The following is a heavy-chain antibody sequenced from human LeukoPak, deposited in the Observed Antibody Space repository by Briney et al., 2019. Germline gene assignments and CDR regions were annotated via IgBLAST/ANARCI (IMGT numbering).Heavy chain of an antibody. CDR1: GYTFTSYG. J-gene: IGHJ6*03. CDR2: ISAYNGNT. CDR3: ARGTLELRSHHLSGYYYYMDV. V-gene: IGHV1-18*01. Sequence: GASVKVSCKASGYTFTSYGISWVRQAPGQGLEWMGWISAYNGNTNYAQKLQGRVTMTTDTSTSTAYMELRSLRSDDTAVYYCARGTLELRSHHLSGYYYYMDVWGKGTTVTVSS. D-gene: IGHD1-7*01.